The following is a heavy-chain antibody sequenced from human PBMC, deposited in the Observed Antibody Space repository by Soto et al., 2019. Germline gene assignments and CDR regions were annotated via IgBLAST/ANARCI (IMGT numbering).Heavy chain of an antibody. CDR1: GGSISSSSYY. V-gene: IGHV4-39*01. CDR2: IYYSGST. J-gene: IGHJ5*02. CDR3: ARTRAVWFDP. D-gene: IGHD6-19*01. Sequence: QLQLQESGPGLVKPSETLSLTCTVSGGSISSSSYYWGWIRQPPGKGLEWIGSIYYSGSTYYYPPLKSRVPMSVDTSKNQFSPTLSSVTAADTAVYYCARTRAVWFDPWGQGTLVTVSS.